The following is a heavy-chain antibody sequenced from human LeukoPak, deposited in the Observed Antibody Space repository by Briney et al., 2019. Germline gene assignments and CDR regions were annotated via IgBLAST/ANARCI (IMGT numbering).Heavy chain of an antibody. V-gene: IGHV3-7*01. D-gene: IGHD3-22*01. CDR2: IKPDGSDK. J-gene: IGHJ4*02. CDR1: GFTFSSYW. CDR3: VRLRRNSDTSGFYYYYDF. Sequence: GGSLRLSCAVSGFTFSSYWMSWVRQAPGKGLEGVASIKPDGSDKNYVDSVKGRFTISRENAKNSLYLQVNSPRAEDTAVYFCVRLRRNSDTSGFYYYYDFWGQGTLVTVSS.